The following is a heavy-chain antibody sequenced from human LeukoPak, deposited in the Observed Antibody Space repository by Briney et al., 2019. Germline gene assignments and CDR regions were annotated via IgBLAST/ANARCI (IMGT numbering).Heavy chain of an antibody. CDR1: GFHFDDYA. J-gene: IGHJ4*02. V-gene: IGHV3-9*01. Sequence: PGGSLRLSCAASGFHFDDYAMHWVRQDPGKGPELVSGISWNSGSIGYADSVKGRFTISRDNAKNSLYLQMNSLRAEDTALYYCAKDIGSASYYYFDYWGQGTLVTFSS. CDR3: AKDIGSASYYYFDY. D-gene: IGHD3-10*01. CDR2: ISWNSGSI.